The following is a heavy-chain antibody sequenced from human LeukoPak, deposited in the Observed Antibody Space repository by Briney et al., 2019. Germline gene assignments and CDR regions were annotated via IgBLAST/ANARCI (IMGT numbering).Heavy chain of an antibody. CDR2: FSGSGGDT. D-gene: IGHD3-10*01. V-gene: IGHV3-23*01. CDR1: GFTFSSYA. J-gene: IGHJ4*02. Sequence: GGSLRLSCAASGFTFSSYAMSWVRQAPGKGLEWVSAFSGSGGDTYYADSVKGRFTISRDNSKNTLYLQMNSLRAEDTAVYYCAKARITMVRGVPDYWGQGTLVTVSS. CDR3: AKARITMVRGVPDY.